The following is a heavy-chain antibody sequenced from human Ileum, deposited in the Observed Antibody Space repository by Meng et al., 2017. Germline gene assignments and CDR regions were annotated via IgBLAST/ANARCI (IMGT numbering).Heavy chain of an antibody. CDR1: GLTFTDAW. CDR2: IKSYGAGGTV. Sequence: GGSLRLSCEVSGLTFTDAWVTWVRQAPATGLEWIGRIKSYGAGGTVDYTAPLKGRFTISRDDSKNTVYLQINSLITEDTAVYYCAHNTGGVMDHHHFGMGFWGQGTTVTVSS. V-gene: IGHV3-15*05. CDR3: AHNTGGVMDHHHFGMGF. D-gene: IGHD3-16*01. J-gene: IGHJ6*02.